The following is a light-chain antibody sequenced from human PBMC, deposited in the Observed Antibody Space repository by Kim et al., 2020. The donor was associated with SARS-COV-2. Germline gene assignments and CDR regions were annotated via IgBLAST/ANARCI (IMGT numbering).Light chain of an antibody. CDR2: QTS. CDR3: LQYDTLPYI. J-gene: IGKJ2*01. Sequence: SAYVGDRVTIPCQASQDINNFLNWFQQKPEKAPKLLIDQTSTLEEGVPSRFSGSGSGTHFTFTINSLEAEDIGTYYCLQYDTLPYIFGQGTKLEI. CDR1: QDINNF. V-gene: IGKV1-33*01.